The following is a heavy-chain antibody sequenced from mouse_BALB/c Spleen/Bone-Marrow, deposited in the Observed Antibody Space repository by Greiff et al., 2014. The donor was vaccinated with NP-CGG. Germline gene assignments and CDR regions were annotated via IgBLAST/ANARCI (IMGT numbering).Heavy chain of an antibody. CDR2: IDPANGNT. CDR3: AKGYGNYAQYYCAMDY. D-gene: IGHD2-10*02. Sequence: VQLQQSGAELVKPGASVKLSCTASGFNIKDTYIHWVKQRPEQGLEWIGRIDPANGNTKYDPKFQGKATITADTSSNTAYLQLSILTSEDTAVYYFAKGYGNYAQYYCAMDYWGQGTSVTVSS. V-gene: IGHV14-3*02. J-gene: IGHJ4*01. CDR1: GFNIKDTY.